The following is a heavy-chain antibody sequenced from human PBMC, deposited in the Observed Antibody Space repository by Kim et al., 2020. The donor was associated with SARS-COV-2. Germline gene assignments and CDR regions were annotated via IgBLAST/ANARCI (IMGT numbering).Heavy chain of an antibody. Sequence: SETLSLTCTVSGGSISSYYWSWIRQPPGKGLEWIGYIYYSGSTNYNPSLKSRVTISVDTSKNQFSLKLSSVTAADTAVYYCARVFVGYYDSSGYYYYFDYWGQGTLVTVSS. J-gene: IGHJ4*02. CDR3: ARVFVGYYDSSGYYYYFDY. CDR1: GGSISSYY. D-gene: IGHD3-22*01. CDR2: IYYSGST. V-gene: IGHV4-59*01.